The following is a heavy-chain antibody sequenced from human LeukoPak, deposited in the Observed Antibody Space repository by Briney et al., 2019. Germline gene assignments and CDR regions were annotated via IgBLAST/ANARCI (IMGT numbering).Heavy chain of an antibody. CDR3: AREVRRVVAPDY. CDR2: IIPIFGTA. D-gene: IGHD2-15*01. CDR1: GYTFTSYY. Sequence: GASVKVSCKASGYTFTSYYMHWVRQAPGQGLEWMGRIIPIFGTANYAQKFQGRVTITTDESTSTAYMELSSLRSEDTAVYYCAREVRRVVAPDYWGQGTLVTVSS. V-gene: IGHV1-69*05. J-gene: IGHJ4*02.